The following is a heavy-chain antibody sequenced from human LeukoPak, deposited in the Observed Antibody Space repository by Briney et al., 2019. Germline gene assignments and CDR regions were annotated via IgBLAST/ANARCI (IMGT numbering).Heavy chain of an antibody. V-gene: IGHV1-18*01. CDR1: GYIFTNYL. CDR3: ARVVSGTMEGGHFDS. D-gene: IGHD6-19*01. CDR2: ISTSSGDT. J-gene: IGHJ4*02. Sequence: ASVKVSCKASGYIFTNYLIIWVRQAPGQGLQWLGRISTSSGDTTFPQGLQDRLTLTADTSTNKAFLELRNLRSDDTAVYYCARVVSGTMEGGHFDSWGQGTLVTVSS.